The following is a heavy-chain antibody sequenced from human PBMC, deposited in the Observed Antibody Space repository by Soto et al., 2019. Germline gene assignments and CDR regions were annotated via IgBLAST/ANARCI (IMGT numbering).Heavy chain of an antibody. CDR1: GFSFSGFW. CDR2: MFTDVSTT. J-gene: IGHJ4*02. V-gene: IGHV3-74*01. D-gene: IGHD5-12*01. CDR3: VRGNTGYGKFDS. Sequence: VGSLRLSCAASGFSFSGFWMHWVRQAPGKGLVWVSRMFTDVSTTYYADSVKGRFTISRDNAKSTLYLQMNSLRDEDTAVYYCVRGNTGYGKFDSWGQGTLVTVSS.